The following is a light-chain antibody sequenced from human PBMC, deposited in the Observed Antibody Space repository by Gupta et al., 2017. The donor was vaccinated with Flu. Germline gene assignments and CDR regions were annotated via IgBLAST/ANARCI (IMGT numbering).Light chain of an antibody. CDR2: DVT. Sequence: QSAPTQPRSVSGAPGQSVTISCTGTSNDVGGYNRVSWYEQRPGKAPKLVLYDVTEPPSGVPDRFSGSKSGNTASLTISGLQADDEADYYCSSHAGRVTWVFGTGTTVTVL. J-gene: IGLJ1*01. CDR3: SSHAGRVTWV. CDR1: SNDVGGYNR. V-gene: IGLV2-11*01.